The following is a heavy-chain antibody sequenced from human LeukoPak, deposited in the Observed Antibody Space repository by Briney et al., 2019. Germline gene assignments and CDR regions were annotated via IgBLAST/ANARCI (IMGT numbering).Heavy chain of an antibody. V-gene: IGHV1-69*13. D-gene: IGHD5-18*01. CDR1: GGTFSSYA. J-gene: IGHJ6*03. Sequence: SVKVSCKASGGTFSSYAISWVRQAPGQGLEWMGGIIPIFGTANYAQKFQGRVTITADESTSTAYMELSSLRSEDTAVYYCARSGDTASWGYYYYYYMDVWGKGTTVTVSS. CDR2: IIPIFGTA. CDR3: ARSGDTASWGYYYYYYMDV.